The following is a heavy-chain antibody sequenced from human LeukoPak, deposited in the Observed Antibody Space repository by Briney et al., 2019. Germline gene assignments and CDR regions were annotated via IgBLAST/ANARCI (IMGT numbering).Heavy chain of an antibody. CDR3: ATAGSSIAARSAWYYYYMDV. Sequence: ASVKVSCKVSGYTLTELSMHWVRQAPGKGLEWMGGFDPEDGETIYAQKFQGRVTITEDTSTDTAYMELSSLRSEDTAVYYCATAGSSIAARSAWYYYYMDVWGKGTTVTVSS. J-gene: IGHJ6*03. CDR2: FDPEDGET. V-gene: IGHV1-24*01. D-gene: IGHD6-6*01. CDR1: GYTLTELS.